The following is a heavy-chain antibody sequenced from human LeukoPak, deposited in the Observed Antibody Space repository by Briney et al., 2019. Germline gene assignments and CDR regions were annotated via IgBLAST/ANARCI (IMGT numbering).Heavy chain of an antibody. J-gene: IGHJ4*02. CDR1: GGSISSGGYY. D-gene: IGHD3-10*01. Sequence: SQTLSLTCTVSGGSISSGGYYWSWIRQHPGKGLEWIGYIYYSGSTYYNPYLKSRVTISVDTSKNQFSLKLSSVTAADTAVYYCARAWASYYYGSGTFDYWGQGTLVTVSS. CDR2: IYYSGST. CDR3: ARAWASYYYGSGTFDY. V-gene: IGHV4-31*03.